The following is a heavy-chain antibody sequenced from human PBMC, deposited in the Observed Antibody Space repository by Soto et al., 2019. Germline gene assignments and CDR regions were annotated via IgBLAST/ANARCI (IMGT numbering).Heavy chain of an antibody. CDR1: GFTFSSYG. J-gene: IGHJ4*02. V-gene: IGHV3-33*01. Sequence: SLRLSCAASGFTFSSYGMHWVRQAPGKGLEWVAVIWYDGSNKYYADSVKGRFTISRDNSKNTLYLQMNSLRAEDTAVYYCARATTVYSGYDLGDYWGQGTLVTVSS. D-gene: IGHD5-12*01. CDR3: ARATTVYSGYDLGDY. CDR2: IWYDGSNK.